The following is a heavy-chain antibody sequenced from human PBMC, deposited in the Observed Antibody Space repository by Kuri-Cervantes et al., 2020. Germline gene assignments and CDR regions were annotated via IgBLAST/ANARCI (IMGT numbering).Heavy chain of an antibody. CDR2: IIPIFGTA. J-gene: IGHJ6*02. D-gene: IGHD6-13*01. V-gene: IGHV1-69*13. CDR1: GYTFTGYY. CDR3: AREGWVRYSHDYYGMDV. Sequence: SVKVSCKASGYTFTGYYMHWVRQAPGQGLEWMGGIIPIFGTANYAQKFQGRVTITADESTSTAYMELSSLRSEDTAVYYCAREGWVRYSHDYYGMDVWGQGTTVTVSS.